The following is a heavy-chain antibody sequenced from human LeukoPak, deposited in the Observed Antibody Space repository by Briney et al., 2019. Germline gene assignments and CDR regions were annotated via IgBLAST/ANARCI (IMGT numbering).Heavy chain of an antibody. Sequence: GRSLRLSCAASGFTFSSHAMSWVRQAPGEGLEWVSAISGSGGSTYYADSVRGRFTISRDNSQNTLYLQMDSLRAEDTALYYCAKEYSGYDFDYWGQGTLVTVSS. CDR2: ISGSGGST. CDR3: AKEYSGYDFDY. V-gene: IGHV3-23*01. D-gene: IGHD5-12*01. CDR1: GFTFSSHA. J-gene: IGHJ4*02.